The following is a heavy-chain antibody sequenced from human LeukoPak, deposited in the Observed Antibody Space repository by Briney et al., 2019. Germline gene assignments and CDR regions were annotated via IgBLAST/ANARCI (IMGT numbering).Heavy chain of an antibody. V-gene: IGHV4-34*01. D-gene: IGHD6-13*01. CDR3: ARHPWRYSRSWYGRGYFDY. Sequence: SETLSLTCAVYGGTFSGYYWSWIRQPPGKGLEWIGEINHSGSTNYNPSLKSRVTISVDTSMNQFSLKLSSVTAADTAVYYCARHPWRYSRSWYGRGYFDYWGQGTLVTVSS. CDR2: INHSGST. CDR1: GGTFSGYY. J-gene: IGHJ4*02.